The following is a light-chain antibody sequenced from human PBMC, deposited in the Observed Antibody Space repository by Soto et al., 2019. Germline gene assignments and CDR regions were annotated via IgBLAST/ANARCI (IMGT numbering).Light chain of an antibody. CDR3: MLYMGGGLVV. J-gene: IGLJ2*01. V-gene: IGLV8-61*01. Sequence: QTVVTQEPSFSVSPGGTVTLTCVLTSGSVSTTYYPSWYQQTPGQAPRTLIYSTNIRSSGVPDRFSGSILGNKAALTITGAQADDESDYHCMLYMGGGLVVFGGGTQLTVL. CDR2: STN. CDR1: SGSVSTTYY.